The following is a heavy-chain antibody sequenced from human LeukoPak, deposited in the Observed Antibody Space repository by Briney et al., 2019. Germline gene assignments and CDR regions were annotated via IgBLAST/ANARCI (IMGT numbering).Heavy chain of an antibody. CDR1: GGSFSGYY. V-gene: IGHV4-34*01. Sequence: PSETLSLTRAAYGGSFSGYYWSWIRQPPGKGLEWIGEINHSGSTNYNPSLKSRVTISVDTSKNQFSLKLSSVTAADTAVYYCARGRGVVVPAAIKPSRYNWFDPWGQGTLVTVSS. CDR2: INHSGST. CDR3: ARGRGVVVPAAIKPSRYNWFDP. J-gene: IGHJ5*02. D-gene: IGHD2-2*01.